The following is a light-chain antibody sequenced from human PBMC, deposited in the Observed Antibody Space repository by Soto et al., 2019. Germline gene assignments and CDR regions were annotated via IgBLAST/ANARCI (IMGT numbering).Light chain of an antibody. Sequence: EIVLTQSPGTLSLSPGEGATVSCRVSQSINSKSLVWYQRKFGQAPRRLIYNTSSRATGIPDRFSGSGSGTDFTLSISILEPEDFAVYYCQHYGGSFIFGPGTKVDFK. CDR2: NTS. J-gene: IGKJ3*01. CDR3: QHYGGSFI. V-gene: IGKV3-20*01. CDR1: QSINSKS.